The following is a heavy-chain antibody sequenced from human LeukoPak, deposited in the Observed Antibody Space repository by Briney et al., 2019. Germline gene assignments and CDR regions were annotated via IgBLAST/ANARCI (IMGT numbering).Heavy chain of an antibody. CDR1: GFTFSSYE. Sequence: QPGGSLRLSCAASGFTFSSYEMNWVRQAPGKGLEWISYISSGSTMYAYSVKGRFTISRDNAKNSLYLQMNSLRAEDTAVYYCARHNGWYDYWGQGTLVTVSS. CDR3: ARHNGWYDY. CDR2: ISSGST. V-gene: IGHV3-48*03. J-gene: IGHJ4*02. D-gene: IGHD6-19*01.